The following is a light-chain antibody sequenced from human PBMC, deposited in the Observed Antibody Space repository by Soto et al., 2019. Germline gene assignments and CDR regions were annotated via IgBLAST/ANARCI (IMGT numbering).Light chain of an antibody. J-gene: IGKJ1*01. CDR2: WAS. CDR3: QEDYITPSP. V-gene: IGKV4-1*01. CDR1: RIVFYSANNENY. Sequence: EIGMTQSPAYIALSLVYSSTINCKSGRIVFYSANNENYLAWYQQKPGQPPRLLIYWASTRESGVPDRFSGSGSRTDFTLTISSLQAEDVAVYYCQEDYITPSPFCQGTNADVK.